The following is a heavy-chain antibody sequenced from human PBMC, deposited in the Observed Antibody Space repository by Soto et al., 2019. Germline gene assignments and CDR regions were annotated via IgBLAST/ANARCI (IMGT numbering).Heavy chain of an antibody. J-gene: IGHJ4*02. CDR2: ISSSGRTI. D-gene: IGHD1-20*01. CDR3: ARSGYNWNDGARGYFDY. CDR1: GFTFSSYE. V-gene: IGHV3-48*03. Sequence: ESGGGLVQPGGSQRLSCAASGFTFSSYEMNWVRQAPGKGLEWVSYISSSGRTIYYADSVKGRFTISRDNAKNSLYLQMNSLRAEDTAVYYCARSGYNWNDGARGYFDYWGQGTLVTVSS.